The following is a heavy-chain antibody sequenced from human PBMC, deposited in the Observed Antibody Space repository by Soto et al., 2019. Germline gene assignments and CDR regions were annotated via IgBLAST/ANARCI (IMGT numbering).Heavy chain of an antibody. Sequence: EVQLAESGGGLVQPGGSLRLSCAASGFTFSNYWMAWVRQAPGKGLEWVANIKEDGSEKYYVGSVRGRFTISRDNAKDSLYLQMNSLRAKDTAVYYCASGSSWRFGPWGQGTLVTVSS. J-gene: IGHJ5*02. CDR2: IKEDGSEK. CDR1: GFTFSNYW. CDR3: ASGSSWRFGP. D-gene: IGHD6-13*01. V-gene: IGHV3-7*01.